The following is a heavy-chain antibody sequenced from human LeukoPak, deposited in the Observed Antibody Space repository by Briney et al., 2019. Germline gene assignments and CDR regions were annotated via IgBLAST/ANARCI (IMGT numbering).Heavy chain of an antibody. V-gene: IGHV4-34*01. CDR2: INHSGST. CDR3: ARDNKRYCSGGSCIDY. D-gene: IGHD2-15*01. J-gene: IGHJ4*02. Sequence: PSETLSLTCAVYGGSFSGYYWSWIRQPPGKGLEWIGEINHSGSTNYNPPLKSRVTISVDTSKNRFSLKLSSVTAADTAVYYCARDNKRYCSGGSCIDYWGQGTLVTVSS. CDR1: GGSFSGYY.